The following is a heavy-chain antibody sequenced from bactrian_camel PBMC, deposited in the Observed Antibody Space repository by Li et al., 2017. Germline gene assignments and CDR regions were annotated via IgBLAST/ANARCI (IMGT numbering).Heavy chain of an antibody. Sequence: RLSCAGSGFTFSTYAMNWVRQAPGKGLEWVAVINGERGHAYYADSVKSRFTMSRDNAKNMLYLQLSSLKTEDTAVYYCTAALVVGSHEYNNWGQGTQVTVS. J-gene: IGHJ4*01. D-gene: IGHD2*01. CDR3: TAALVVGSHEYNN. CDR2: INGERGHA. CDR1: GFTFSTYA. V-gene: IGHV3S31*01.